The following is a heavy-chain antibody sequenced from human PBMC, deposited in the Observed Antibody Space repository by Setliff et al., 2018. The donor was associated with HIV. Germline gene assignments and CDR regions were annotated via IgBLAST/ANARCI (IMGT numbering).Heavy chain of an antibody. V-gene: IGHV4-59*08. Sequence: SETLSLTCTVSGGSISGHYWNWIRQPPGKGLEWIGYIYYSGSTNYNPSFKSRVTMSVDTSKNQLSLKLNSVTAADTAVYYCANRRGGGFLAWPDPYFDYWGQGTLVTVSS. CDR2: IYYSGST. CDR1: GGSISGHY. D-gene: IGHD3-3*01. CDR3: ANRRGGGFLAWPDPYFDY. J-gene: IGHJ4*02.